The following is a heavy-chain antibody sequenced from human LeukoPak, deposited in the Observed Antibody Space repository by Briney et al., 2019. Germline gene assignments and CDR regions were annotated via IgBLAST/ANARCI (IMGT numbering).Heavy chain of an antibody. CDR1: GFTFSSYA. CDR2: ISGSGGST. CDR3: AKVSGYCSSTSCYSRGGFDY. J-gene: IGHJ4*02. Sequence: HTGGSLRLSCAASGFTFSSYAMSWVRQAPGKGLEWVSAISGSGGSTYYADSVKGRFTISRDNSKNTLYLQMNSLRAEDTAVYYCAKVSGYCSSTSCYSRGGFDYWGQGTLVTVSS. D-gene: IGHD2-2*02. V-gene: IGHV3-23*01.